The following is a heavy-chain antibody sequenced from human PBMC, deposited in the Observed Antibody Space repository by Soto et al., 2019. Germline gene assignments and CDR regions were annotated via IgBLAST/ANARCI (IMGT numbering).Heavy chain of an antibody. D-gene: IGHD3-22*01. CDR3: ARVGWGYYDSSGHKYNWFDP. Sequence: SETLSLTCAVSGGSISSGGYSWSWIRQPPGKGLEWIGYIYHSGSTYYNPSLKSRVTISVDRSKNQFSLKLSSVTAADTAVYYCARVGWGYYDSSGHKYNWFDPWGQGTLATVS. V-gene: IGHV4-30-2*01. J-gene: IGHJ5*02. CDR1: GGSISSGGYS. CDR2: IYHSGST.